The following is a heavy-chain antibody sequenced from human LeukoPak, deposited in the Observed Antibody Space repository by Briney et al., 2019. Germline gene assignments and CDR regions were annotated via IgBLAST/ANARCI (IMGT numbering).Heavy chain of an antibody. CDR2: INHSGST. D-gene: IGHD4-23*01. CDR3: AYSTVVTRGYY. CDR1: GYSISSSNW. Sequence: SDTLSLTCAVSGYSISSSNWWGWIRQPPGKGLEWIGEINHSGSTKYNPSLKSRVTISVDTSKNQFSLKLSSVTAADTAVYYCAYSTVVTRGYYWGQGTLVTVSS. V-gene: IGHV4-28*01. J-gene: IGHJ4*02.